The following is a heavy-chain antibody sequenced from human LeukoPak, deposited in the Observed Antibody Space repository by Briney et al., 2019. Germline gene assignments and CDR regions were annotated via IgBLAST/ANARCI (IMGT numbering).Heavy chain of an antibody. CDR2: ISYDGSNK. J-gene: IGHJ4*02. V-gene: IGHV3-30-3*01. CDR1: GLTFSSYA. D-gene: IGHD6-13*01. Sequence: PGGSLRLSCAASGLTFSSYAMHWVRQAPGKGLEWVAVISYDGSNKYYADSVKGRFTISRDNSKNTLYLQTNSLRAEDTAVYYCARGHSSSWYWDPRPASFDYWGQGTLVTVSS. CDR3: ARGHSSSWYWDPRPASFDY.